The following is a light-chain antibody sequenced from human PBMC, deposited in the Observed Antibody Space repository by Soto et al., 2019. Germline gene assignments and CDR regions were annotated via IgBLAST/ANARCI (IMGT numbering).Light chain of an antibody. V-gene: IGKV1-12*01. J-gene: IGKJ3*01. CDR1: QTISSW. Sequence: DIEITQTPSTLSGCIVDRVTITCRASQTISSWLAWYQQKPGKAPKLLISDASSLQSGVPSRFSGSGSGTDFSLTISSLQPEDCATYYCHQAHSLPFGFGARTKLDIK. CDR3: HQAHSLPFG. CDR2: DAS.